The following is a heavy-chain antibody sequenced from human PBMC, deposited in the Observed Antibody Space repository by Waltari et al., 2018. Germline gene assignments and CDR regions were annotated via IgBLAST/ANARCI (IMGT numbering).Heavy chain of an antibody. V-gene: IGHV4-34*01. CDR3: ARGRHSSSNIFWYFDL. CDR2: MNHGGST. CDR1: GGPFSGYF. Sequence: QVQLQQWGAGLLKPSETLSLTCAVSGGPFSGYFWSWIRQTPGKGLEWIGEMNHGGSTNYNPSLKSRVAISADPSKNQFSLKVTSVTAADTALYYCARGRHSSSNIFWYFDLWGRGTLVTVSS. D-gene: IGHD6-13*01. J-gene: IGHJ2*01.